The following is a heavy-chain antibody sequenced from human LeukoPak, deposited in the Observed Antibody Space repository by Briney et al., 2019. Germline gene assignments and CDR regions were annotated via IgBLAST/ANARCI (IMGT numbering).Heavy chain of an antibody. V-gene: IGHV3-64*04. J-gene: IGHJ4*02. CDR1: GLTFSSFT. CDR2: INSYGDNP. Sequence: GGSLRLSCSASGLTFSSFTMHWVRQAPGKGLEYVSAINSYGDNPFYADSVKGRFTISRDNSKNTLYLQMNSLRAEDTAVYYCARDRTWWFGESRTPYYFDYWGQGTLVTVSS. D-gene: IGHD3-10*01. CDR3: ARDRTWWFGESRTPYYFDY.